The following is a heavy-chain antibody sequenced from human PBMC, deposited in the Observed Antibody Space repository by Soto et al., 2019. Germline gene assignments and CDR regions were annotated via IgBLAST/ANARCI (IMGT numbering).Heavy chain of an antibody. CDR1: GFTFSGRS. Sequence: EVQLVESGGGLVQPGGSLRLSCAASGFTFSGRSMHWVRQAPGKGLVWVSGIDNAGTDSTYADSVKGRFTSSRDXAKXXXYXQMNSLRVEDTAVYYCARGWFGPDVWGKGTTVTVSS. J-gene: IGHJ6*04. V-gene: IGHV3-74*01. CDR3: ARGWFGPDV. CDR2: IDNAGTDS. D-gene: IGHD3-10*01.